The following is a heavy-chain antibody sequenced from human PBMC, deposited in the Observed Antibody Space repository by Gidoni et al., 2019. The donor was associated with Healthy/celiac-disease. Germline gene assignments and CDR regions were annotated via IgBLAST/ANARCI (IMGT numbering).Heavy chain of an antibody. CDR3: ARRYSSPRRYYYYMDV. CDR1: GFTFSDYY. CDR2: ISSSSSYT. D-gene: IGHD6-13*01. Sequence: QVQLVESGGGLVKPGGSLRLSCAASGFTFSDYYMSCIRQAPGKGLEWVSYISSSSSYTNYADSVKGRFTISRDNAKNSLYLQMNSLRAEDTAVYYCARRYSSPRRYYYYMDVWGKGTTVTVSS. V-gene: IGHV3-11*06. J-gene: IGHJ6*03.